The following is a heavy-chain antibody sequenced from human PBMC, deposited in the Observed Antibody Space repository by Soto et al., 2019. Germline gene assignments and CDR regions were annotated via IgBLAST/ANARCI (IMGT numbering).Heavy chain of an antibody. CDR3: AHRLRHLDVFDY. Sequence: QITLKESGPTLVKPTQTLTLTCTFSGFSLSTSGMGVGWIRQPPGKALEWLALIYWDDDKRYSPSLKSRLTITVDTSKDQVVLTMTNMDPVDTATYYCAHRLRHLDVFDYWGQGTRVTVSS. J-gene: IGHJ4*02. CDR1: GFSLSTSGMG. D-gene: IGHD3-16*01. CDR2: IYWDDDK. V-gene: IGHV2-5*02.